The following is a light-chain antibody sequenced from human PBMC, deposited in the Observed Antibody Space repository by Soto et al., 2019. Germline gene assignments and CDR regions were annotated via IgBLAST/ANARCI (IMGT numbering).Light chain of an antibody. CDR1: SSNIGAYNY. V-gene: IGLV2-8*01. CDR2: EVN. J-gene: IGLJ3*02. Sequence: QSVLTQPPSASGSPGQSVAISCTGTSSNIGAYNYVSWYQQHPGKAPKLMIYEVNKRPSGVPDRFSGSKSGNTASLTVSGLQAEDEADYYCSSYAASPVFGGGTKLTVL. CDR3: SSYAASPV.